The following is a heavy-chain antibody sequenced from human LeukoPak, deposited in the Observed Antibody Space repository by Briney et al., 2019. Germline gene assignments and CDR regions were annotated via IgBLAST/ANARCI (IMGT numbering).Heavy chain of an antibody. D-gene: IGHD6-19*01. J-gene: IGHJ5*02. V-gene: IGHV3-66*01. CDR1: GFTVSSNY. CDR3: ARVVIAVAGTGWFDP. Sequence: GGSLRLSCAASGFTVSSNYMSWVRQVPGKGLEWVSVIYSDGTISYADSVKGRFTISRDNSENTLYHQMNSLRVEDTAVYYCARVVIAVAGTGWFDPWGQGTLVTVSS. CDR2: IYSDGTI.